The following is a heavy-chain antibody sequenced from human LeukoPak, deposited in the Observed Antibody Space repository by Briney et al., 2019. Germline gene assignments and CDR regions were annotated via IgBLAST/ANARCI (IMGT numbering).Heavy chain of an antibody. Sequence: SETLSLTCTVSGDSISGYYWTWIRQPPRKGLEWIGYIYDSGSTKYNPSLRSRVTISFDTSSKQFSLRLSSVTAADTAVYYCARDRGYSYAFDIWGQGTMVTVSS. J-gene: IGHJ3*02. CDR1: GDSISGYY. D-gene: IGHD5-18*01. CDR3: ARDRGYSYAFDI. CDR2: IYDSGST. V-gene: IGHV4-59*01.